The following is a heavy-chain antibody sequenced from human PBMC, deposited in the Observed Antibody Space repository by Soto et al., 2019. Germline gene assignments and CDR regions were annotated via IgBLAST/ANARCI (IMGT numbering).Heavy chain of an antibody. CDR2: INHSGST. CDR1: GGSFSGYY. J-gene: IGHJ4*02. CDR3: AIGNSSGWLNYFDY. Sequence: SETLSLTCAVYGGSFSGYYWSWIRQPPGKGLEWIGEINHSGSTNYNPSLKSRVTISVDTSKNQFSLKLSSVTAADTAVYYCAIGNSSGWLNYFDYWGQGTLVTVSS. D-gene: IGHD6-19*01. V-gene: IGHV4-34*01.